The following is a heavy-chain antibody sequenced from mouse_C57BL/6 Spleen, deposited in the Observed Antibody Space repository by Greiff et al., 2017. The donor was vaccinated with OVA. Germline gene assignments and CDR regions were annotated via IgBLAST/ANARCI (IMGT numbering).Heavy chain of an antibody. CDR1: GFTFSSYA. CDR3: ASAYSAWFAY. Sequence: EVKVVESGGGLVKPGGSLKLSCAASGFTFSSYAMSWVRQTPEKRLEWVATISDGGSYTYYPDNVKGRFTISRDNAKNNLYLQMSHLKSEDTAMYYCASAYSAWFAYWGQGTLVTVSA. V-gene: IGHV5-4*03. CDR2: ISDGGSYT. J-gene: IGHJ3*01. D-gene: IGHD2-10*01.